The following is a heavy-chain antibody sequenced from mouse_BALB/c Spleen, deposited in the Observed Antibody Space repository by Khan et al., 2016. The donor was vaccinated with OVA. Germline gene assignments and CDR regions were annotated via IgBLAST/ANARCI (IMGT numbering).Heavy chain of an antibody. D-gene: IGHD3-3*01. CDR2: ITYSGST. V-gene: IGHV3-2*02. CDR1: GYSITSDYA. CDR3: TRGRAY. J-gene: IGHJ3*01. Sequence: EVQLQESGPGLVKPSQSLSLTCTVSGYSITSDYAWNWNRQFPGNKLEWVGYITYSGSTSYTPSLKSRISITRDTSKNQFFLHLNSVTTEDTATYYCTRGRAYWGQGTLVTVSA.